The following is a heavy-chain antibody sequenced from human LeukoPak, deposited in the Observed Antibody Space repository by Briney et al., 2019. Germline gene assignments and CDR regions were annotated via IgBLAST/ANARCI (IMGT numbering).Heavy chain of an antibody. D-gene: IGHD4-17*01. V-gene: IGHV3-53*01. Sequence: GGSLRLSCAASGFTVSSNYMSWVRQAPGKGLEWVSVIYSGGSTYYADSVKGRFTISRDDSKNTLYLQMNSLRAEDTAVYYCASGTSPSGYGDLDYWGQGTLVTVSS. CDR1: GFTVSSNY. J-gene: IGHJ4*02. CDR2: IYSGGST. CDR3: ASGTSPSGYGDLDY.